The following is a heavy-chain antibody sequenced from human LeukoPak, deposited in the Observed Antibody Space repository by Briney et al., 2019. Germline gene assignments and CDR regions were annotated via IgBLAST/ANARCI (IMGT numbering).Heavy chain of an antibody. V-gene: IGHV1-46*01. CDR2: INPSGGST. D-gene: IGHD3-22*01. CDR3: ARDSGSASGYYIEYFQH. CDR1: GYTFTSYY. J-gene: IGHJ1*01. Sequence: ASVKVSCKASGYTFTSYYMHWVRQAPGQGLEWMGIINPSGGSTSYAQKFQGRVTMTRDTSTSTVYMELRSLRSDDTAVYYCARDSGSASGYYIEYFQHWGQGTLVTVSS.